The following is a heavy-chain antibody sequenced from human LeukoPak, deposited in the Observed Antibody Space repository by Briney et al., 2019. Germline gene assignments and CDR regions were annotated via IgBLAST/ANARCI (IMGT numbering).Heavy chain of an antibody. CDR1: GASISSSSSY. D-gene: IGHD6-13*01. CDR2: INYSGST. Sequence: SETLSLTCTVSGASISSSSSYWAWIRQPPGKGLEWIGSINYSGSTYYNPSLKSRVTISVDTSRNQFSLKLNSLTAADMAVYYCARSFAPSRSGAFDIWGQGAMVTVSS. V-gene: IGHV4-39*01. J-gene: IGHJ3*02. CDR3: ARSFAPSRSGAFDI.